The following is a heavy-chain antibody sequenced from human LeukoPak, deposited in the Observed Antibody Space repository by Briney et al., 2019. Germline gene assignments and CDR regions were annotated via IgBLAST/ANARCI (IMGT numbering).Heavy chain of an antibody. CDR3: ARGVGYSSSRNWFDP. CDR2: INHSGST. V-gene: IGHV4-34*01. CDR1: GGSFSGYY. Sequence: KTSETLSLTCAVYGGSFSGYYWSWIRQPPGKRLEGIGEINHSGSTNYTPSLKSRVTISVDTSKNQFSLKLSSVAAADTAVYYCARGVGYSSSRNWFDPWGQGTLVTVSS. D-gene: IGHD6-13*01. J-gene: IGHJ5*02.